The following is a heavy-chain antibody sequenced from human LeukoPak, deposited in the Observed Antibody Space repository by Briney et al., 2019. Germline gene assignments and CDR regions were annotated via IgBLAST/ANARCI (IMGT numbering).Heavy chain of an antibody. J-gene: IGHJ5*02. V-gene: IGHV4-31*03. CDR2: IYYSGST. CDR3: ARVPVEGYGSGSYLGWFDL. D-gene: IGHD3-10*01. CDR1: GGSISSGGYY. Sequence: SETLSLTCTVSGGSISSGGYYWSWIRQHPGKGLEWIGYIYYSGSTYYNPSLKSRVTISVDTSKNQFSLKLSSVTAADTAVYYCARVPVEGYGSGSYLGWFDLWGQGTLITVSS.